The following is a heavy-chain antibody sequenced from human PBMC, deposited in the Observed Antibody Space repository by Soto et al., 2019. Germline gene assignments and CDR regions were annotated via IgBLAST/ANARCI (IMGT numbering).Heavy chain of an antibody. V-gene: IGHV4-59*08. CDR1: GGSISSYY. CDR3: ARHTKYYYGSGSYGWFDP. Sequence: SETLSLTCTVSGGSISSYYWSWIRQPPGKGLEWIGYIYYSGSTNYNPSLKSRVTISVDTSKNQFSLKLSSVTAADTAVYYCARHTKYYYGSGSYGWFDPWGQGTLVTVSS. CDR2: IYYSGST. J-gene: IGHJ5*02. D-gene: IGHD3-10*01.